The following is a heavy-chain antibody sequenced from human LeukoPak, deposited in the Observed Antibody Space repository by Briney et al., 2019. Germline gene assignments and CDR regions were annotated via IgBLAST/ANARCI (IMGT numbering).Heavy chain of an antibody. V-gene: IGHV3-11*04. CDR1: GFTFSDYY. CDR2: ISSSGSTI. CDR3: ARGGITMIVVALNY. Sequence: PGGSLRLSCAASGFTFSDYYMSWIRQAPGKGLEWVSYISSSGSTIYYADSVKGRFTISRDNSKNTLYLQMGSLRAEDMAVYYCARGGITMIVVALNYWGQGTLVTVSS. J-gene: IGHJ4*02. D-gene: IGHD3-22*01.